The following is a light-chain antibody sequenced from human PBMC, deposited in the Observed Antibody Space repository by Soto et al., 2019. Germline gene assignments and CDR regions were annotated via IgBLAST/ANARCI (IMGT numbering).Light chain of an antibody. CDR3: HAYKSITTRGV. CDR2: EVS. CDR1: SSDVGGYVF. V-gene: IGLV2-14*01. J-gene: IGLJ2*01. Sequence: QSALTQPASVSGSPGQSITISCTGTSSDVGGYVFVSWYQQHPGKAPKLMIYEVSNRPSGVSHRFSGSKSGNTASLTISGLQAEDEADYYCHAYKSITTRGVFGGGTKLTVL.